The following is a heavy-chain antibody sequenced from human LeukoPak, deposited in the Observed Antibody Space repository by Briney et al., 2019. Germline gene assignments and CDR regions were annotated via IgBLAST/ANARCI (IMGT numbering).Heavy chain of an antibody. CDR3: AAYGDYHY. Sequence: PGRSLRLSCATSGFTFSHYGMHWVRQAPGKGLEWVAVIWSDGTNTYYGDPVKGRFTISRDNAKNSLFLQMNSLRAEDTAVYYCAAYGDYHYWGQGTLVTVSS. CDR1: GFTFSHYG. CDR2: IWSDGTNT. V-gene: IGHV3-33*01. D-gene: IGHD4-17*01. J-gene: IGHJ4*02.